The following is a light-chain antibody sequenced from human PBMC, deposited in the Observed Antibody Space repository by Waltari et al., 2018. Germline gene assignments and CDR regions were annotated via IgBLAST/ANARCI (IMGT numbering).Light chain of an antibody. CDR2: NVN. Sequence: QSALTQPASVSGSPGQSITLSCTGTSSDIGAYNFFSWYQQHPGKVPRVIIYNVNERPSRISSRFSGSKSGNTASLTISGLQPDDEADYYCGSYRGSNIYVFGTGTKVTVL. V-gene: IGLV2-14*03. J-gene: IGLJ1*01. CDR3: GSYRGSNIYV. CDR1: SSDIGAYNF.